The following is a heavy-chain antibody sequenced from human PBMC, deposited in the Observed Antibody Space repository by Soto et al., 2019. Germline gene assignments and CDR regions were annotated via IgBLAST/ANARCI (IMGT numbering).Heavy chain of an antibody. V-gene: IGHV2-5*02. Sequence: QITLKESGPTLVKPTQTLTLTCTFSGFSLSTSGVGVGWIRQPPGKALEWLALIYWDDDKCYSPSLKSRLTITQDTSKNQVVLTMTNMDPVDTATYYCAHRSSVVVAASEDYFDYWGQGTLVTVSS. D-gene: IGHD2-15*01. CDR2: IYWDDDK. CDR1: GFSLSTSGVG. J-gene: IGHJ4*02. CDR3: AHRSSVVVAASEDYFDY.